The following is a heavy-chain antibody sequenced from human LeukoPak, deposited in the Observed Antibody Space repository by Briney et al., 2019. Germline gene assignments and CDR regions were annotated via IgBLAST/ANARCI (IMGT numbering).Heavy chain of an antibody. Sequence: PSETLSLTCIVSGYSIGSDFYWGWMRQPPGKGLEWIASIYRSGNTYSNSSLKSRVRMSIDTSKNHFSLRLTSVTAADTAVYYCARHSVASPSDAWGPGTLVTVSS. V-gene: IGHV4-38-2*02. CDR2: IYRSGNT. CDR1: GYSIGSDFY. D-gene: IGHD2-21*01. J-gene: IGHJ5*02. CDR3: ARHSVASPSDA.